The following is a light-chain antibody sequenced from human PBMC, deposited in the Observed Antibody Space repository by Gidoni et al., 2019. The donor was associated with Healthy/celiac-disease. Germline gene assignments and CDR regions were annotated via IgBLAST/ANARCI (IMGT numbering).Light chain of an antibody. CDR3: QQRSNLLT. V-gene: IGKV3-11*01. CDR1: QSVSSY. Sequence: IVLPQSPATLSLSPGERANLSCRASQSVSSYLAWYQQKPGQAPRLLIYDASNRATGIPARFSGSGSGTDFTLTISSLEPEDFAVYYCQQRSNLLTFGGGTKVEIK. J-gene: IGKJ4*01. CDR2: DAS.